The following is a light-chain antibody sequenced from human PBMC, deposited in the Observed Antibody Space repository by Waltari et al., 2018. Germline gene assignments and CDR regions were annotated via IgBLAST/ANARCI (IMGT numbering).Light chain of an antibody. CDR2: AAS. J-gene: IGKJ1*01. Sequence: DIQITQSPSSLSASVGDRVTITCRASQIIGTYLNWYQHKPGRAPELLIYAASTLQGGVPSRFSGSGSETHFTLAISSLQREDFATYYCQQSYTTPRTFGQGTKVEIK. CDR3: QQSYTTPRT. V-gene: IGKV1-39*01. CDR1: QIIGTY.